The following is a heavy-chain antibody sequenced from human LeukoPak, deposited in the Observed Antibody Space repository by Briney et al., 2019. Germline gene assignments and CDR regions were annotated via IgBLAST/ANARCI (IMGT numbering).Heavy chain of an antibody. Sequence: ASVKVSCKASGYTFTSYGISWVRQAPGQGLEWMGWISAYNGNTNYAQKLQGRVTMTTDTSTSTAYMELRSLRSDDTAVYYCARVEYYGSGSYYQYYFDYWGQGTLVTVSS. D-gene: IGHD3-10*01. CDR3: ARVEYYGSGSYYQYYFDY. CDR2: ISAYNGNT. J-gene: IGHJ4*02. CDR1: GYTFTSYG. V-gene: IGHV1-18*01.